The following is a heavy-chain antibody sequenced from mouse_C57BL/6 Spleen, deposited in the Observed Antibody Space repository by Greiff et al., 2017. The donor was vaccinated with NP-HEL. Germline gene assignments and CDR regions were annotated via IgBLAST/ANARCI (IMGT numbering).Heavy chain of an antibody. D-gene: IGHD2-2*01. J-gene: IGHJ4*01. CDR2: IDPSDSEN. CDR1: GFTFTSYW. Sequence: QVQLQQPGAELVRPGSSVKLSCTASGFTFTSYWMHWVKQRPIQGLEWIGNIDPSDSENHYNQKLKDKATLTVDKSYRTAYMHLISLTSEDSSVYYCASCYYVNDGYAMDYWGQGTSLTVSS. CDR3: ASCYYVNDGYAMDY. V-gene: IGHV1-52*01.